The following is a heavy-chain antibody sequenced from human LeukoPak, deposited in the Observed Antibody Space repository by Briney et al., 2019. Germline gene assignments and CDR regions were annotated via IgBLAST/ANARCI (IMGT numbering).Heavy chain of an antibody. D-gene: IGHD5-12*01. CDR1: GFTFSSYA. V-gene: IGHV3-30*09. J-gene: IGHJ4*02. CDR2: ISYDGSNK. Sequence: GRSLRLSCAASGFTFSSYAMHWVRQAPGKGLEWVAVISYDGSNKYYALSVKGRFAISRDNSKNTLFLQMNNLRSEDTALYYCVSPTADYPFLYYFDSWGQGTLVTVSS. CDR3: VSPTADYPFLYYFDS.